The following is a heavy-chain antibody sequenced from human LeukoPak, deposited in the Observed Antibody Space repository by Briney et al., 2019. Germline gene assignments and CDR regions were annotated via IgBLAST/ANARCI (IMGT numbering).Heavy chain of an antibody. CDR3: AREGSSWYLIDY. D-gene: IGHD6-13*01. CDR2: ISSSSSYI. V-gene: IGHV3-21*01. Sequence: GGSLRLSCAASGFTFSSYSMNWVRQAPGKGLEWVSSISSSSSYIYYADSVKGRFTISRDNAKNSLYLQINSLRAEDTAVYHCAREGSSWYLIDYWGQGTLVTVSS. J-gene: IGHJ4*02. CDR1: GFTFSSYS.